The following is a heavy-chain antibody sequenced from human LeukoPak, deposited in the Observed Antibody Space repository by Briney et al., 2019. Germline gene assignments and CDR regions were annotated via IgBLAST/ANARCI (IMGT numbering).Heavy chain of an antibody. CDR3: ARDQVTTGGDWFDP. CDR1: GGSTSSSSYY. Sequence: PSETLSLTCTVSGGSTSSSSYYWGWLRQPPGKGLEWIGSIYYSGSTYYNPSLKSRVTISVDTSKNQFSLKLSSVTAADTAVYYCARDQVTTGGDWFDPWGQRTLVTVSS. J-gene: IGHJ5*02. D-gene: IGHD4-17*01. V-gene: IGHV4-39*07. CDR2: IYYSGST.